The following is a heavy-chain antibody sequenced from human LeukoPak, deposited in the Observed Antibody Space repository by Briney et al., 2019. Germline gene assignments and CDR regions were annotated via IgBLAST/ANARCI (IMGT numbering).Heavy chain of an antibody. V-gene: IGHV3-49*04. Sequence: GGSLRLSCTASGITFRNSAINWVRQAPGKGLEWAGFITSNSNGATAEYATSVKGRFSISRDDSTSIAYLQMNSLKSEDTGVYYCSFATSGWKATLDYWGRGSPVTVSS. CDR2: ITSNSNGATA. CDR3: SFATSGWKATLDY. CDR1: GITFRNSA. J-gene: IGHJ4*02. D-gene: IGHD6-19*01.